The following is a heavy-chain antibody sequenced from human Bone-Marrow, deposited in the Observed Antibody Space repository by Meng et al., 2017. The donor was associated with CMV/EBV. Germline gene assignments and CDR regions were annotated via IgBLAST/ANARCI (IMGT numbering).Heavy chain of an antibody. CDR3: ARESDFWSGSGGYYYGMDV. V-gene: IGHV1-46*01. Sequence: ASVKVSCKASGGTFSSYAISWVRQAPGQGLEWMGIINPSGGSTSYAQKFQGRVTMTRDTSTSTVYMELSSLRSEDTAVYYCARESDFWSGSGGYYYGMDVWGQGTTVTVSS. CDR2: INPSGGST. D-gene: IGHD3-3*01. CDR1: GGTFSSYA. J-gene: IGHJ6*02.